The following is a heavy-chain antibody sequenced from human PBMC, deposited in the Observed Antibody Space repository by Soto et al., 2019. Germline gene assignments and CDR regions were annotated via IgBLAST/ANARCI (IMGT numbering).Heavy chain of an antibody. V-gene: IGHV3-21*01. CDR1: SDSMYS. Sequence: EVQVVESGGGLVKPGVSLRLSCNFSDSMYSIDWFRQAPGPGLEWVASISGGSAFIKYADSVKGRFTISRDNAKNSVSLQMDSRRVEGTAMHYWSRDQRGRYDSCFDPWGRGPLVTVS. CDR2: ISGGSAFI. D-gene: IGHD1-26*01. CDR3: SRDQRGRYDSCFDP. J-gene: IGHJ5*02.